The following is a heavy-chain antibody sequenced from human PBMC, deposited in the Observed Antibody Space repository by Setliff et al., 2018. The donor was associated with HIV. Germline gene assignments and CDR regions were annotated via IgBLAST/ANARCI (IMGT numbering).Heavy chain of an antibody. Sequence: SETLSLTCTVSGGSISSGGYYWSWIRQYPREGLEWIGYIYYSGRTYYNPSLKSRVTISVDTSKNQFSLKLSSVTAVDTAVYYCARGWAYYYDSGPYTFDIWGQGTMVTVSS. CDR1: GGSISSGGYY. V-gene: IGHV4-31*02. J-gene: IGHJ3*02. D-gene: IGHD3-10*01. CDR3: ARGWAYYYDSGPYTFDI. CDR2: IYYSGRT.